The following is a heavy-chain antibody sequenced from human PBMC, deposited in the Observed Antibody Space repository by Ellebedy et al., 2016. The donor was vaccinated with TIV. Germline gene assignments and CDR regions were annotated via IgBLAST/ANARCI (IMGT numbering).Heavy chain of an antibody. V-gene: IGHV3-23*01. CDR3: AKDDDVSVRIRFDP. Sequence: GESLKISCAASGFTFSTFAMSWVRQAPGKELEWVSTIPGIGGGDNTYYADSVRGRFTISRDDSKNTVYLQMNSLRAEDTAVYYCAKDDDVSVRIRFDPWGQGTLVTFSS. D-gene: IGHD3-16*01. CDR2: IPGIGGGDNT. J-gene: IGHJ5*02. CDR1: GFTFSTFA.